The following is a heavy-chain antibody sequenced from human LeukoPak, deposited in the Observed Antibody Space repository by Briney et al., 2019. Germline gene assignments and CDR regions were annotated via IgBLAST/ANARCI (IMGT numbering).Heavy chain of an antibody. CDR2: INHSGST. Sequence: SETLSLTCAVYGGSFSGYYWSWIRQPPGKGLEWIGEINHSGSTNYNPSLKSRVTISVDTSKNQFSLKLSSVTAADTAVYYCARMYRRVVVITTNYHYGMDVWGQGTTVTVSS. V-gene: IGHV4-34*01. CDR3: ARMYRRVVVITTNYHYGMDV. CDR1: GGSFSGYY. D-gene: IGHD3-22*01. J-gene: IGHJ6*02.